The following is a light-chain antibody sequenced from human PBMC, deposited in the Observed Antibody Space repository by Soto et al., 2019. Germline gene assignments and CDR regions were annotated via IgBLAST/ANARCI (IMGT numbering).Light chain of an antibody. Sequence: EIVLTQSPDTLSLSPGERATLSCRASQSVDTNYLAWYQQKPVQPPRLLIYGASSRATGIPDRFSGSGSGTDFTLTISRLEPEDFAVYYCQQYGGSPLYTFGQGTKLEIK. CDR2: GAS. CDR3: QQYGGSPLYT. CDR1: QSVDTNY. V-gene: IGKV3-20*01. J-gene: IGKJ2*01.